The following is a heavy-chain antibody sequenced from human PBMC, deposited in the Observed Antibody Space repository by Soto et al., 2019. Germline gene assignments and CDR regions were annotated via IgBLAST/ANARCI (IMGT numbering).Heavy chain of an antibody. V-gene: IGHV3-30-3*01. Sequence: QVQLVESGGGVVQPGRSLRLSCAASGFTFSSYAMHWVRQAPGKGLEWVAVISYDGSNKYYADSVKGRFTISRDNSKNTLYLQMNSLRAEDTAVYYCASLYCSSTSCYGGYYYYYYGMDVWGQGTTVTVSS. D-gene: IGHD2-2*01. CDR2: ISYDGSNK. J-gene: IGHJ6*02. CDR1: GFTFSSYA. CDR3: ASLYCSSTSCYGGYYYYYYGMDV.